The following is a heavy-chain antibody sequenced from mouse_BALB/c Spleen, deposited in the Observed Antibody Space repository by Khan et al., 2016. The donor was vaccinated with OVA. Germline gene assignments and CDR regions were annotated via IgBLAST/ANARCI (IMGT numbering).Heavy chain of an antibody. CDR2: INTHSGVP. Sequence: QIQLVQSGPELKKPGETVRISCKASGYTFTTAGIQWVQKMPGKGLKWIGWINTHSGVPKYAEDFTGRFAFSLEISVNTAYLQITNLKNEDTATCFCARGRAAYYRNDGGAMEYWGQGTSVTVSS. V-gene: IGHV9-4*02. CDR3: ARGRAAYYRNDGGAMEY. CDR1: GYTFTTAG. D-gene: IGHD2-14*01. J-gene: IGHJ4*01.